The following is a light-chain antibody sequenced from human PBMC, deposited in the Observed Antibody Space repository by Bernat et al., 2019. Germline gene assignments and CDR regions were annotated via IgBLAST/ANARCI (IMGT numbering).Light chain of an antibody. J-gene: IGLJ2*01. Sequence: QSALTQPASVSGSPGQSITISCTGTTSDVGSYNLVSWYQQHPGQGPKLMIYEVSKRPSGVSNRFSGSKSGNTASLTISGLQAEDEADYYCCSYAGSSTLVFGGGTKLTVL. CDR3: CSYAGSSTLV. V-gene: IGLV2-23*02. CDR2: EVS. CDR1: TSDVGSYNL.